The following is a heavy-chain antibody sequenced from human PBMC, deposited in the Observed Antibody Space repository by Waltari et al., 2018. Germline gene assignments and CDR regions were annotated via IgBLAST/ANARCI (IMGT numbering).Heavy chain of an antibody. CDR3: ARLCGGSCYHSYGGFDY. Sequence: QVQLQESGPGLVKPSETLSLPCTVSGGSISSYYWRWIRQPPGKGLEWIGYIYYSGSTNYNPSLKSRVTISVDTSKNQFSLKLSSVTAADTAVYYCARLCGGSCYHSYGGFDYWGQGTLVTVSS. CDR2: IYYSGST. CDR1: GGSISSYY. D-gene: IGHD2-15*01. J-gene: IGHJ4*02. V-gene: IGHV4-59*08.